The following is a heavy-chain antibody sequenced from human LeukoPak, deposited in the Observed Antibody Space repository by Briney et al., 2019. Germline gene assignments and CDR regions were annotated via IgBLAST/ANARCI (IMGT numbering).Heavy chain of an antibody. V-gene: IGHV3-23*01. CDR3: AKRDNSGWYSFDF. Sequence: GSLRLSCAASGFTFSGYAMSWVRQAPGKGLEWVSAIGGNTYYADSVEGRFTISRDNYKNTLYLQMDSLRAEDTALYYCAKRDNSGWYSFDFWGQGTLVTVSS. D-gene: IGHD6-19*01. CDR2: IGGNT. J-gene: IGHJ4*02. CDR1: GFTFSGYA.